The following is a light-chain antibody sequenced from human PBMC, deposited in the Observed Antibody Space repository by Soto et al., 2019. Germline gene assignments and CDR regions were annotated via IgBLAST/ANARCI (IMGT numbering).Light chain of an antibody. CDR2: AAS. V-gene: IGKV1-8*01. CDR3: QQYYSYPFT. J-gene: IGKJ3*01. CDR1: QGISSY. Sequence: AIRMTQSPSSLSASTGDRVTITCRASQGISSYLAWYQQKPGKAPKLLIYAASTLQSGVPSRFSGSGSGTDFPLTISCLQSEDFATYYCQQYYSYPFTFGHGTKVDIK.